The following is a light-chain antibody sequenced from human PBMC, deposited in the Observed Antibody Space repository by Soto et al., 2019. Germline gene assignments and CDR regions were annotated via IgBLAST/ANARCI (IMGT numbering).Light chain of an antibody. J-gene: IGKJ1*01. Sequence: EIVLTQSPGTLSLSPGERATLSCRGSQSVSSSYLAWYQQKPGQAPRLLIYGASSRATGIPDRFSGSGSGTDFTLTISRREPEDFSVYYCQQYGSSPWTFGQGTKVEIK. CDR2: GAS. V-gene: IGKV3-20*01. CDR1: QSVSSSY. CDR3: QQYGSSPWT.